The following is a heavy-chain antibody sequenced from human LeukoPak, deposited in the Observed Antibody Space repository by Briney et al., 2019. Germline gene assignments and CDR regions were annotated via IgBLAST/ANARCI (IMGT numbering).Heavy chain of an antibody. V-gene: IGHV4-59*10. Sequence: SETLSLTCAVYGGSFSSYYWSWIRQPAGKGLEWIGRIYTSGSTNYNPSLKSRVTMSVDTSKNQFSLKLSSVTAADTAVYYCARRLVEYSSLGNFDYWGQGTLVTVSS. CDR2: IYTSGST. CDR3: ARRLVEYSSLGNFDY. J-gene: IGHJ4*02. D-gene: IGHD6-6*01. CDR1: GGSFSSYY.